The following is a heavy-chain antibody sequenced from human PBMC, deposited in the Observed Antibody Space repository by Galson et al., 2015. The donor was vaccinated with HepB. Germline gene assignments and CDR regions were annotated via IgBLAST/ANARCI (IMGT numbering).Heavy chain of an antibody. V-gene: IGHV3-30*04. J-gene: IGHJ4*02. CDR3: ARDQKIASADYYFDY. Sequence: SLRLSCAASGFTFNRYPVHWVRQAPDKGLEWVAVISNDGRDKHHADSVRGRFIISRDNAKNMVYLQMNSLRGEDTAVYYCARDQKIASADYYFDYWGQGTLVTVSS. CDR2: ISNDGRDK. D-gene: IGHD6-13*01. CDR1: GFTFNRYP.